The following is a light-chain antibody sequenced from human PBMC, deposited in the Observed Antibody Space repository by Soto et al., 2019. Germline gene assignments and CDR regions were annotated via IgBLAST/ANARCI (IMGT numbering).Light chain of an antibody. Sequence: QSVLTQPASVSGSPGQSITISCTGTSSDVGGYNYVSWYQQHPGKAPKLMIYDVSNRPSGVSNRFSGSKSGNTASLTISGLHAEDEADYYCSSYTSSSTLEGYVFGTGTKLTVL. V-gene: IGLV2-14*01. CDR3: SSYTSSSTLEGYV. CDR2: DVS. CDR1: SSDVGGYNY. J-gene: IGLJ1*01.